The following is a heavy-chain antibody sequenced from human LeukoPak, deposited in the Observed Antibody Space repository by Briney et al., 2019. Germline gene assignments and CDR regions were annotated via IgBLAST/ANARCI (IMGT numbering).Heavy chain of an antibody. Sequence: SETLSLTCAVYGGSFSDYYWSCIRQPPGKGLEWIGEINHSGSTNYNPSLKSRVTISVDTSKNQFSLKLSSVTAADTAVYYCAGSIAARLNYWGQGTLVTVSS. D-gene: IGHD6-6*01. CDR1: GGSFSDYY. CDR2: INHSGST. V-gene: IGHV4-34*01. CDR3: AGSIAARLNY. J-gene: IGHJ4*02.